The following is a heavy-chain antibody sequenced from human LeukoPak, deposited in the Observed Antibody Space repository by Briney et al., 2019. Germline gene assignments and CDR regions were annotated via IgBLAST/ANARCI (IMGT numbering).Heavy chain of an antibody. CDR3: ARDRDVWGSYRYYAGHFDY. J-gene: IGHJ4*02. D-gene: IGHD3-16*02. Sequence: GGSLRLSCAASGFTFSSYEMNWVRQAPGKGLEGVSYISSSGSTIYYADSVKGRFTISRDNAKNSLYLQMNSLRAEDTAVYYCARDRDVWGSYRYYAGHFDYWGQGTLVTVSS. CDR1: GFTFSSYE. V-gene: IGHV3-48*03. CDR2: ISSSGSTI.